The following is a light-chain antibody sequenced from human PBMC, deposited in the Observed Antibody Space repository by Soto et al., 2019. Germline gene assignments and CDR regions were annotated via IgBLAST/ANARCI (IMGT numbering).Light chain of an antibody. J-gene: IGKJ1*01. CDR2: DAS. CDR3: QQRSHWPRT. CDR1: QSVGTY. V-gene: IGKV3-11*01. Sequence: PGERATLSCGASQSVGTYLAWYQHKPGQAPRLLMSDASDRATAIPARFSGSGSGTDFTLTISSLEPEDFAVYYCQQRSHWPRTFGQGTKVDIK.